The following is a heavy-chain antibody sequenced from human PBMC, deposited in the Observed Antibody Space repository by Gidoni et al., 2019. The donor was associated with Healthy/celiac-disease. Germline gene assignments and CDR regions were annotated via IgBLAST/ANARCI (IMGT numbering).Heavy chain of an antibody. CDR3: AREGTYYYDSSGALLIDY. J-gene: IGHJ4*02. CDR1: GFTFSDYD. V-gene: IGHV3-11*01. Sequence: QVQLVESGGGLVNPGGSLRLSCAASGFTFSDYDLSWIRQAPGKGLEWVSYISSSGSTIYYADSVKGRFTISRDNAKNSLYLQMNSLRAEDTAVYYCAREGTYYYDSSGALLIDYWGQGTLVTVSS. D-gene: IGHD3-22*01. CDR2: ISSSGSTI.